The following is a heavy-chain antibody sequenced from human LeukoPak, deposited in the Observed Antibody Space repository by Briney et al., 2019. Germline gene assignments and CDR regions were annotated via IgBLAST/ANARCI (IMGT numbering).Heavy chain of an antibody. CDR1: GLAFSAYK. J-gene: IGHJ4*02. CDR2: ISTDGYTT. Sequence: GGSLRLSCAASGLAFSAYKMHWVRQAPRKGLVWVSRISTDGYTTDYADFVQGRFTASRDNTKNTWSLEMNSLRAEDTAVYYCARNPPYSSSSMGDFDYWGQGTLVTVSS. CDR3: ARNPPYSSSSMGDFDY. V-gene: IGHV3-74*01. D-gene: IGHD6-6*01.